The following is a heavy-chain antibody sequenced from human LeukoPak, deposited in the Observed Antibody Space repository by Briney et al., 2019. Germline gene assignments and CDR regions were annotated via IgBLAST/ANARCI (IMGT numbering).Heavy chain of an antibody. J-gene: IGHJ5*02. CDR3: ARGIMVRGVIEYNWFDP. CDR2: IYYSGST. D-gene: IGHD3-10*01. CDR1: GGSISSGGYY. V-gene: IGHV4-31*03. Sequence: SETLSLTCTVSGGSISSGGYYWSWIRQHPGKGLEWIGYIYYSGSTYYNPSLKSRVTTSVDTSKSQFSLKLSSVTAADTAVYYCARGIMVRGVIEYNWFDPWGQGTLVTVSS.